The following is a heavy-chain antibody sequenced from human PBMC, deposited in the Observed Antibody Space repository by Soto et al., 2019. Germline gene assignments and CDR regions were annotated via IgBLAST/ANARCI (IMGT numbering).Heavy chain of an antibody. V-gene: IGHV4-39*01. CDR2: FHNSGSI. J-gene: IGHJ4*02. CDR1: GCSISYSNYH. D-gene: IGHD3-9*01. Sequence: SETLSLTCTFSGCSISYSNYHLGWIRQSPGQGLEWIGSFHNSGSIHYNPPFKSRATVSVDTSKNQFSLKVNSVIAADTAIYYCARVGDVLRYFDWLGGYFDYWGQGTLVTVSS. CDR3: ARVGDVLRYFDWLGGYFDY.